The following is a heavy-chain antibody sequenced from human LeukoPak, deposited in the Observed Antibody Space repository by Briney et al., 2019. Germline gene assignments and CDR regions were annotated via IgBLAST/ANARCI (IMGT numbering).Heavy chain of an antibody. CDR1: GFAVRDYT. CDR3: ARELYAPGNTPFDF. J-gene: IGHJ4*02. Sequence: GGSLRLSCAASGFAVRDYTMHWVRQAPGKGLEYVSGVNANGDITYFANSVKGRFTISRDNSKNTLYLQMGNLRAEDMALYYCARELYAPGNTPFDFWGQGTLVIVSS. CDR2: VNANGDIT. D-gene: IGHD3-10*01. V-gene: IGHV3-64*01.